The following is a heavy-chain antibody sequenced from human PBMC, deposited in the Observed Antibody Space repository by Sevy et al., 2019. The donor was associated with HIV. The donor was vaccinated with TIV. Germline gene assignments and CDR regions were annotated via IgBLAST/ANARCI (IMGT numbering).Heavy chain of an antibody. Sequence: GGSLRLSCAVSGFTFSKYSMSWVRQPPGKGLEWVSTLSFGCGEINYADSVKGRFTISRDSSKSSVYLQMNNLRPEDTAVYYCAREGCTKPHDYWGQGTLVTVSS. CDR1: GFTFSKYS. J-gene: IGHJ4*02. D-gene: IGHD2-8*01. V-gene: IGHV3-23*01. CDR3: AREGCTKPHDY. CDR2: LSFGCGEI.